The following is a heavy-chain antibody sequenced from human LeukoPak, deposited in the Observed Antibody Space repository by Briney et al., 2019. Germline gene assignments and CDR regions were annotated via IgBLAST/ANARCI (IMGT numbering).Heavy chain of an antibody. CDR2: ISSSSSYI. J-gene: IGHJ3*02. CDR3: ARDPIENVWGSYRSDAFDI. V-gene: IGHV3-21*01. Sequence: PGRSLRLSCTTSGFTFGDYAMNWVRQAPGKGLEWVSSISSSSSYIYYADSVKGRFTISRDNAKNSLYLQMNSLRAEDTAVYYCARDPIENVWGSYRSDAFDIWGQGTMVTVSS. CDR1: GFTFGDYA. D-gene: IGHD3-16*02.